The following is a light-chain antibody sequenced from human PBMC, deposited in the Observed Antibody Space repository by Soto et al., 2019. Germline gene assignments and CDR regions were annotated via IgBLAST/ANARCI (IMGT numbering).Light chain of an antibody. CDR1: QGIRND. CDR2: AAS. V-gene: IGKV1-17*01. J-gene: IGKJ1*01. CDR3: KHYNSYSEA. Sequence: DIQMTQSPSSLSASVGDTVTITCRASQGIRNDLGWYQQKPGKAHKSLIYAASSLQSGVQSRFSGSGSGTEFILTIRSLQPEDFATYYCKHYNSYSEAVGQGTKVDIK.